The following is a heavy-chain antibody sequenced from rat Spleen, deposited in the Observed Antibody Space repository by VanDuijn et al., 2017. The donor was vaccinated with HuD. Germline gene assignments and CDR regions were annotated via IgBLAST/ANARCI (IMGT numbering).Heavy chain of an antibody. Sequence: EVQLVETGGGLVQPGRSLKLSCVASGFTFSNYWMYWVRQAPGKGLEWVSSISADGVKTYYPDSVKGRFTISRANSENTVYLKMNSLGSEDTATYYCAVAGYGYWGQGVMVTVSS. V-gene: IGHV5-58*01. CDR3: AVAGYGY. CDR1: GFTFSNYW. D-gene: IGHD4-3*01. CDR2: ISADGVKT. J-gene: IGHJ2*01.